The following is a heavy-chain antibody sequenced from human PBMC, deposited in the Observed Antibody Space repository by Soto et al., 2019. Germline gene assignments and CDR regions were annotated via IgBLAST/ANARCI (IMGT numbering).Heavy chain of an antibody. CDR1: GYTFTSYY. D-gene: IGHD4-17*01. J-gene: IGHJ3*02. Sequence: QVQLVQSGAEVKKPGASVKVSCKASGYTFTSYYMHWVRQAPGQGLEWMGIINPSGGSTSYAQKFQGRVTMTRDPSTSTVYMELSSLRSEDTAVYYCARTYGDRDAFDIWGQGTMVTVSS. CDR2: INPSGGST. CDR3: ARTYGDRDAFDI. V-gene: IGHV1-46*01.